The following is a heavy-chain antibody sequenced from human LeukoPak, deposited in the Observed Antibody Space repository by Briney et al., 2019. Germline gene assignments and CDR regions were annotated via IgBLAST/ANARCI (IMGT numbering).Heavy chain of an antibody. CDR1: GYTFTSYY. CDR3: AREGRLQRWLQWGYFDC. Sequence: ASVKVSCKASGYTFTSYYMHWVRQAPGQGLEWMGIINPSGGSTSYAQKFQGRVTMTRDTSTSTVYMELSSLRSEDTAVYYCAREGRLQRWLQWGYFDCWGQGTLVTVSS. V-gene: IGHV1-46*01. J-gene: IGHJ4*02. CDR2: INPSGGST. D-gene: IGHD5-24*01.